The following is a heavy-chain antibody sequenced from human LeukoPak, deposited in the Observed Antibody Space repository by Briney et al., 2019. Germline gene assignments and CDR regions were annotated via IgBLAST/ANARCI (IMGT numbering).Heavy chain of an antibody. CDR3: ARIGSAAGTAKYYFDY. CDR1: GFSLSTSGMC. Sequence: SGPTLVKPPQTLTLTCTFSGFSLSTSGMCVSWIRQPPGKALEWLARIHWDDDKYYSTSLKTRLTISKDTSKNQVVLTMTNMDPVDTATYYCARIGSAAGTAKYYFDYWGQGTLVTVSS. J-gene: IGHJ4*02. D-gene: IGHD6-13*01. V-gene: IGHV2-70*11. CDR2: IHWDDDK.